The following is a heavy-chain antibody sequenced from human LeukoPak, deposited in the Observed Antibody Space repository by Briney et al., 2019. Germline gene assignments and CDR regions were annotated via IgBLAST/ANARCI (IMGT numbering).Heavy chain of an antibody. CDR2: IIPILGIA. V-gene: IGHV1-69*02. Sequence: GASVQVSCKASGGTFSSYTISWVRQAPGQGLEWMGRIIPILGIANYAQKFQGRVTITADKSTSTAYMELSSLRSEDTAVYYCARGPIRSSTCKRDYYYYMDVWGKGTTVTVSS. D-gene: IGHD2-2*01. CDR1: GGTFSSYT. CDR3: ARGPIRSSTCKRDYYYYMDV. J-gene: IGHJ6*03.